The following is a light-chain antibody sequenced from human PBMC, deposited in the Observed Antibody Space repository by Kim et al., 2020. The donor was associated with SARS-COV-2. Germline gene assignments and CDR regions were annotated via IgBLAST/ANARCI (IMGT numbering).Light chain of an antibody. V-gene: IGLV3-1*01. CDR1: KLGDKY. CDR2: QDS. CDR3: QAWDSSTAWV. J-gene: IGLJ3*02. Sequence: VSPGQTASITCSGDKLGDKYVCWYRQRPGQSPVLIIYQDSKRPSGIPERFSGSNSGNTATLTISETQALDEADYYCQAWDSSTAWVFGGGTQLTVL.